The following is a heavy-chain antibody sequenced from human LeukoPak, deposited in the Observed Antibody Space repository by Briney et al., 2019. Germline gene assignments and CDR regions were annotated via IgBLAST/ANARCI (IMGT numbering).Heavy chain of an antibody. Sequence: ASVKVSCKASGYTFTSYGISWVRQAPGRGLEWMGWISAYNGNTNYAQKLQGRVTMTTDTSTSTAYMELRSLRSDDTAVYYCARDLRRYSSSWSPFDPWGQGTLVTVSS. V-gene: IGHV1-18*01. CDR1: GYTFTSYG. J-gene: IGHJ5*02. D-gene: IGHD6-13*01. CDR3: ARDLRRYSSSWSPFDP. CDR2: ISAYNGNT.